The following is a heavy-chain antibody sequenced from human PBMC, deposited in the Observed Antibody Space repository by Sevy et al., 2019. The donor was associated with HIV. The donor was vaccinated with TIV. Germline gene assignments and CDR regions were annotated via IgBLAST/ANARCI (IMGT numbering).Heavy chain of an antibody. Sequence: GGSLRLSCAASGFTFSSYGMHWVRQAPGKGLEWVAVIWYDGSNKYYADSVKGRFTISRDNSKNTLYLQMNSLRAEDTAVLYCARVGLRYYDSSGYSERGPLDYWGQGTLVTVSS. CDR2: IWYDGSNK. CDR3: ARVGLRYYDSSGYSERGPLDY. V-gene: IGHV3-33*01. D-gene: IGHD3-22*01. J-gene: IGHJ4*02. CDR1: GFTFSSYG.